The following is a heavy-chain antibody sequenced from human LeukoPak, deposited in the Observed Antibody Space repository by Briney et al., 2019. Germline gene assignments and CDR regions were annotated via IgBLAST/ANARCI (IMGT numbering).Heavy chain of an antibody. CDR2: INTHNGGT. D-gene: IGHD3-10*01. CDR1: GYRFTDFY. V-gene: IGHV1-2*06. CDR3: ARDHDYEGLKGNY. J-gene: IGHJ1*01. Sequence: GASVKVSCKASGYRFTDFYIHWVRQAPGQGLEYMGRINTHNGGTVYVKKFQGRLSMTTDTSIGAAYMELQSLRSDDTAVYYCARDHDYEGLKGNYWGRGTMVTVTS.